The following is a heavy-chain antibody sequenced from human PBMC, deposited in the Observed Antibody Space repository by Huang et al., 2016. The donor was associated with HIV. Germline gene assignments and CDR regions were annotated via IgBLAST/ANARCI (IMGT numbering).Heavy chain of an antibody. CDR2: IKGEGRT. D-gene: IGHD6-19*01. Sequence: QVQLVQSGAEVEKPGASVNLSCKASGFNFLTYALHWVRQAPGQRLEWMGGIKGEGRTKYAQKFQGIVTITRDRSASTVYVDFKSLTYEDTAVYYCARDKEAGTPFFDPWGQGTLVTVSS. V-gene: IGHV1-3*01. CDR1: GFNFLTYA. J-gene: IGHJ5*02. CDR3: ARDKEAGTPFFDP.